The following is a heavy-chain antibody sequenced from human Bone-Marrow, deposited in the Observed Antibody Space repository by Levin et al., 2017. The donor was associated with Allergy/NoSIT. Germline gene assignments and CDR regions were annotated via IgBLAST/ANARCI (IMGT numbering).Heavy chain of an antibody. CDR3: ARKTDSGGSGGDY. CDR2: IYSNGGT. V-gene: IGHV3-53*01. J-gene: IGHJ4*02. Sequence: ASVKVSCAVSEFPVSRNFMTWVRQAPGKGPEWVSVIYSNGGTSYADFVKGRFTISRDSSKNTLFLQMNSLTVEDTAVYYCARKTDSGGSGGDYWGQGTLVTVSS. D-gene: IGHD3-22*01. CDR1: EFPVSRNF.